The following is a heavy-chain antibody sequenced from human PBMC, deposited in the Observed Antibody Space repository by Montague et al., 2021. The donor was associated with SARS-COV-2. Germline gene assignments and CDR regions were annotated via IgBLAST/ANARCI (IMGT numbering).Heavy chain of an antibody. CDR3: VRVRQWLVPFDY. J-gene: IGHJ4*02. CDR1: GDSISHSSYY. Sequence: SETLSLTCTVSGDSISHSSYYWGWIRQPPGKGLEWIGSIYYSGSTYYNPSLKSRVTISVDTSKNQVSLKLNSVTAADTAVYYCVRVRQWLVPFDYWGQGTLVTVSS. V-gene: IGHV4-39*07. CDR2: IYYSGST. D-gene: IGHD6-19*01.